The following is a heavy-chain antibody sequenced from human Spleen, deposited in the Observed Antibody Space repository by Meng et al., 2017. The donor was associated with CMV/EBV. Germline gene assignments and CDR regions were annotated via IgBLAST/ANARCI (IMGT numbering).Heavy chain of an antibody. J-gene: IGHJ6*02. V-gene: IGHV4-34*01. CDR3: ARLNYYGSGIYYRDYYGLDV. CDR1: FSGSY. Sequence: FSGSYGSGIRQPQGKGLEWIGEINHSGSTDYNPSLKSRVTISVDTYKKQFSLRLSSVTVADTAVYFCARLNYYGSGIYYRDYYGLDVWGQGTTVTVSS. D-gene: IGHD3-10*01. CDR2: INHSGST.